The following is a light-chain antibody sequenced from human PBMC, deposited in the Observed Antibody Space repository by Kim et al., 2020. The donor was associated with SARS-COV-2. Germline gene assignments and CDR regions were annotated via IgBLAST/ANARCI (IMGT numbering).Light chain of an antibody. J-gene: IGLJ3*02. V-gene: IGLV4-69*01. CDR3: QKWGTGFKV. CDR2: VNSDGSH. Sequence: VSLTGTLGTDDNNYAMAWHQQQPGKVPRDLMTVNSDGSHRKGDVIPDRFSGSSSGTERYLTISSLQSEDEGDYYCQKWGTGFKVFGGGTQLTVL. CDR1: TDDNNYA.